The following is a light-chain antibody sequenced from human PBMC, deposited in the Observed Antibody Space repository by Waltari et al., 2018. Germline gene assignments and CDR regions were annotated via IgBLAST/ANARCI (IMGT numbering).Light chain of an antibody. Sequence: EIVLTQSPGTLSFSPGDRAILSCRASQSVSKYLAWYQQKPGQAPRLLIFGASSRATGIPDRFSGSGSGTDLSLTISRVEPEDFAVYYCQQYVSLPATFGQGTKVEIE. CDR1: QSVSKY. CDR3: QQYVSLPAT. V-gene: IGKV3-20*01. J-gene: IGKJ1*01. CDR2: GAS.